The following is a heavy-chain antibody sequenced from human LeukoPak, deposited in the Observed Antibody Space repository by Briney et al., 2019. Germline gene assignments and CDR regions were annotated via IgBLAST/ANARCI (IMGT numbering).Heavy chain of an antibody. Sequence: SETLSLTCAVYGGSFSGYYWSWIRQPPGKGLEWIGEINHSGSTNYNPSLKSRVTISVDTSKNQFSLKLSPVTAADTAVHYCARGNNWFDPWGQGTLVTVSS. CDR1: GGSFSGYY. V-gene: IGHV4-34*01. J-gene: IGHJ5*02. CDR3: ARGNNWFDP. CDR2: INHSGST.